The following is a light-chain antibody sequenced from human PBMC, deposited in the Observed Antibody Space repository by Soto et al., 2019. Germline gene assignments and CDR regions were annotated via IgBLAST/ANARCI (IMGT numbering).Light chain of an antibody. J-gene: IGKJ4*01. CDR1: QGIRSW. V-gene: IGKV1-12*01. Sequence: DIHMTQSPSSVSASVGDRVTITCRASQGIRSWLAWYQQKPGKAPKLLIYTVFSLQSGVPSRFSGSGSGTDFTLTISSLQPEDFATSYCQQANSFPLTFGGGTKVEIK. CDR3: QQANSFPLT. CDR2: TVF.